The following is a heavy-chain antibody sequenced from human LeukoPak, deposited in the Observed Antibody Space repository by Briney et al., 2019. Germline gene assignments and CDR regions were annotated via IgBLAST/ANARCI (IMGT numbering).Heavy chain of an antibody. Sequence: GVSLRLSCAASGFTFSDYYMSWIRQSPGKGLEWVSYISSSGSTIYYADSVKGRFTISRDNAKNSLYLQMNSLRAEDTAVYYCARDESGYDAPDFDYWGQGTLVTVSS. CDR1: GFTFSDYY. CDR2: ISSSGSTI. CDR3: ARDESGYDAPDFDY. J-gene: IGHJ4*02. D-gene: IGHD5-12*01. V-gene: IGHV3-11*01.